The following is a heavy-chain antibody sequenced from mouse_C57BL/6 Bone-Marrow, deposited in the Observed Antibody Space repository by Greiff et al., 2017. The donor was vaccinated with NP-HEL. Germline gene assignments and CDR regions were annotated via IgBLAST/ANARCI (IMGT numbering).Heavy chain of an antibody. D-gene: IGHD1-1*01. V-gene: IGHV5-9-1*02. CDR1: GFTFSSYA. CDR3: TRGRDYYGSSSWFAY. Sequence: EVQLVESGEGLVKPGGSLKLSCAASGFTFSSYAMSWVRQTPEKRLEWVAYISSGGDYIYYADTVKGRFTISRDNARNTLYLQMSSLKSEDTAMYYCTRGRDYYGSSSWFAYWGQGTLVTVSA. CDR2: ISSGGDYI. J-gene: IGHJ3*01.